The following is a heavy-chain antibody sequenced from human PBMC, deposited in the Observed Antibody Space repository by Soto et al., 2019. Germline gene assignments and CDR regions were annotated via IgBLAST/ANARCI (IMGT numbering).Heavy chain of an antibody. CDR3: TRRLITHKYYYGMDV. CDR1: GFTFSDYG. D-gene: IGHD3-22*01. CDR2: ISGGGGTT. V-gene: IGHV3-23*01. Sequence: VGSLRLSCAASGFTFSDYGMSWVRQAPGKGLEWVSGISGGGGTTNYADSVKGRFTISRDNSKNTLYLQMNSLRAEDTAVYYCTRRLITHKYYYGMDVWGQGTTVTAP. J-gene: IGHJ6*02.